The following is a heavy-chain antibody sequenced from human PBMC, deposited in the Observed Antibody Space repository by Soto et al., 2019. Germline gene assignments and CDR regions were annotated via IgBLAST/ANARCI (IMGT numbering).Heavy chain of an antibody. J-gene: IGHJ4*02. CDR3: ARDKITGLCDY. V-gene: IGHV4-34*01. D-gene: IGHD2-8*02. Sequence: SETLSLTCAVYGGSFSGYYWTWIRQPPGTGLEWNGEINHSGSTNYNPSLKSRVPISVDTSKNHFSLKLTSVTAAVTAVYYCARDKITGLCDYWGQGTLVTVSS. CDR2: INHSGST. CDR1: GGSFSGYY.